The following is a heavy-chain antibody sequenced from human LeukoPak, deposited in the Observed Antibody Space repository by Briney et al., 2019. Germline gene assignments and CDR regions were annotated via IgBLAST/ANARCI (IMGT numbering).Heavy chain of an antibody. CDR1: GFTFDRHT. D-gene: IGHD3-3*01. CDR3: TKDMEWGMDV. V-gene: IGHV3-43*01. J-gene: IGHJ6*02. CDR2: IGWDGTNI. Sequence: PGGSLRLSCAASGFTFDRHTMHWVRQPPGKGPEWASLIGWDGTNIDYADSVKGRFTISRDNSKNFVYLQMYSLRTEDTALYYCTKDMEWGMDVWGQGTTIIVSS.